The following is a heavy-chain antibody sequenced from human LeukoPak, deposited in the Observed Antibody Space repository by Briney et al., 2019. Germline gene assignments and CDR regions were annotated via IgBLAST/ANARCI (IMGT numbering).Heavy chain of an antibody. CDR3: ARDLSGGVNL. J-gene: IGHJ5*02. V-gene: IGHV3-23*01. D-gene: IGHD3-16*01. CDR1: GFTFSNYA. CDR2: MSGSGSST. Sequence: GGSLRLSCAVSGFTFSNYAMSWVRQAPGKGLEWVSAMSGSGSSTWYADSVKGRLTISRDNSKNTLFLQMNSLRAEDTAVYYCARDLSGGVNLWGQGTLVTVSS.